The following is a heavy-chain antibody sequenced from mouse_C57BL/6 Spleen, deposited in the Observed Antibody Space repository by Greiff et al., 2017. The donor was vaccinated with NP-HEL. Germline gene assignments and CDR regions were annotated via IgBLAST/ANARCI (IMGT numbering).Heavy chain of an antibody. J-gene: IGHJ4*01. D-gene: IGHD2-4*01. Sequence: EVQGVESGEGLVKPGGSLKLSCAASGFTFSSYAMSWVRQTPEKRLEWVAYISSGGDYIYYADTVKGRFTISRDNARNTLYLQMSSLKSEDTAMYYCTRGYDYDYAMDYWGQGTSVTVSS. CDR2: ISSGGDYI. CDR3: TRGYDYDYAMDY. CDR1: GFTFSSYA. V-gene: IGHV5-9-1*02.